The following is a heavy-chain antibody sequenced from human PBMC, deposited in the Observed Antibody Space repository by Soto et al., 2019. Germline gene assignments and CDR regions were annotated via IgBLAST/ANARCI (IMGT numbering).Heavy chain of an antibody. CDR1: GYTFTSYG. Sequence: ASVKVSCKASGYTFTSYGISWVRQAPGQGLEWMGWISAYNGNTNYAQKLQGRVTMTTDTSTSTAYMELRSLRSDDTAVYYCARREAARLGLYYYYGMGVWGQGTTVTVSS. CDR2: ISAYNGNT. D-gene: IGHD6-6*01. V-gene: IGHV1-18*04. J-gene: IGHJ6*02. CDR3: ARREAARLGLYYYYGMGV.